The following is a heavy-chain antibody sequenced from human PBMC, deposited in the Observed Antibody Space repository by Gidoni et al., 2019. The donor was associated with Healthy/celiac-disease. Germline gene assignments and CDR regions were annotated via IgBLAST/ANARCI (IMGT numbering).Heavy chain of an antibody. D-gene: IGHD6-6*01. CDR3: ARGQLVKQRWFDP. J-gene: IGHJ5*02. CDR1: GGSFSGYY. Sequence: QVQPQPSCAGLLQPSATLSLTFAVSGGSFSGYYWSWIRQSPGKGLEWIGEINHSGSTNDNPSLKSRVTIAVETSKNQFSRKLTSMTDADAALYYCARGQLVKQRWFDPWGQGTLVNVAS. V-gene: IGHV4-34*01. CDR2: INHSGST.